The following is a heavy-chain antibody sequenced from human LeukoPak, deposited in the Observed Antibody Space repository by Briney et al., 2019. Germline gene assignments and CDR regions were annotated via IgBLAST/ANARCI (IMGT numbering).Heavy chain of an antibody. Sequence: SETLSLTCTVSGGSISSYYWSWIRQPPGKGLEWIGYIYYSGSTNYNPSLKSRVTISVDTSKNQFSLKLSSVTAADTAVYYCARERPRYYYMDVWGKGTTVTVS. J-gene: IGHJ6*03. CDR3: ARERPRYYYMDV. CDR2: IYYSGST. V-gene: IGHV4-59*01. CDR1: GGSISSYY.